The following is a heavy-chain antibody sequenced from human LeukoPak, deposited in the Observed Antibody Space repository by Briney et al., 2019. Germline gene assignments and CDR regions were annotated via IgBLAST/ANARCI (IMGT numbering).Heavy chain of an antibody. D-gene: IGHD6-19*01. Sequence: ASVKVSCEASGYTFTSHGVSWVRQAPGQGLEWMGWISAYNGDTNYAQRFLGRVTMTTDTSTSTAYMGLRSLRSDDTAVYYCARDPSNSSGWKTWFDPWGQGTLVTVSS. J-gene: IGHJ5*02. V-gene: IGHV1-18*01. CDR2: ISAYNGDT. CDR1: GYTFTSHG. CDR3: ARDPSNSSGWKTWFDP.